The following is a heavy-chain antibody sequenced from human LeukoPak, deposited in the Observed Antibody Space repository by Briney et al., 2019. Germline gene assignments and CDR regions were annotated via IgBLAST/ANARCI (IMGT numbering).Heavy chain of an antibody. V-gene: IGHV4-39*01. CDR2: IYYSGST. CDR3: ASGLIYDILTGYYAMYYFDY. J-gene: IGHJ4*02. D-gene: IGHD3-9*01. Sequence: SETLSLTCTVSGGSISSSSYYWGWIRQPPGKGLEWIGSIYYSGSTYYNPSLKSRVTISVDTSKNQFSLKLSSVTAADTAVYYCASGLIYDILTGYYAMYYFDYWGQGTLVTVSS. CDR1: GGSISSSSYY.